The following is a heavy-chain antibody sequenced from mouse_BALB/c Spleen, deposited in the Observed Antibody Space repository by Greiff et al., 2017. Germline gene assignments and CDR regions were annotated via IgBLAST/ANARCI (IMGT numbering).Heavy chain of an antibody. J-gene: IGHJ2*01. CDR3: APRAY. CDR1: GFNIKDTY. V-gene: IGHV14-3*02. Sequence: EVKLMESGAELVKPGASVKLSCTASGFNIKDTYMHWVKQRPEQGLEWIGRIDPANGNTKYDPKFQGKATITADTSSNTAYLQLSSLTSEDTAVYYCAPRAYWGQGTTLTVSS. D-gene: IGHD3-3*01. CDR2: IDPANGNT.